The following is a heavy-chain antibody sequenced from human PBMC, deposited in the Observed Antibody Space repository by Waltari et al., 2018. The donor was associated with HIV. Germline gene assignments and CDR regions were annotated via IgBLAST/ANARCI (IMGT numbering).Heavy chain of an antibody. J-gene: IGHJ4*02. D-gene: IGHD3-10*01. CDR1: GYTFTGYY. CDR3: ARTGVTHFGDFDY. V-gene: IGHV1-2*02. CDR2: INPNRGGT. Sequence: QVQLVQSGAEVKKPGASVKVSCKASGYTFTGYYMHWVRQAPGQGLEWMGWINPNRGGTNYAQKFQGRVTMTRDTSISTAYMELSRLRSDDTAVYYCARTGVTHFGDFDYWGQGTLVTVSS.